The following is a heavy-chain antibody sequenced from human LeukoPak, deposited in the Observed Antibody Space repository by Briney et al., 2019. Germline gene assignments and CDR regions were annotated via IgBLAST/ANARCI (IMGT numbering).Heavy chain of an antibody. CDR3: ARGGPDLNGGELYYFDH. CDR2: INPDSGST. V-gene: IGHV1-2*02. CDR1: GYTFTGYY. D-gene: IGHD5-12*01. Sequence: ASVNVSCKASGYTFTGYYMHWVRQAPGQGLEWMGWINPDSGSTHYAQKFQGRVTLTRDTSVSTIYMDLSRLTSDDTAVYYCARGGPDLNGGELYYFDHWGQGTLVTVSS. J-gene: IGHJ4*01.